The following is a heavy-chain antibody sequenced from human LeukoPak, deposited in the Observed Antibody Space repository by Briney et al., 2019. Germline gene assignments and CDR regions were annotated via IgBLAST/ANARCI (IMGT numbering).Heavy chain of an antibody. CDR1: GGSISIYY. J-gene: IGHJ6*03. D-gene: IGHD1-26*01. V-gene: IGHV4-59*12. CDR3: ARGWSGSYYYYYYYMDV. Sequence: PSETLSLTCSVSGGSISIYYWTWIRQIPGKGLEWIGYIYYTGTTNYNPLFESRATISVDTSKNQFSLKLTSVTAADTAVYYCARGWSGSYYYYYYYMDVWGKGTTVTVSS. CDR2: IYYTGTT.